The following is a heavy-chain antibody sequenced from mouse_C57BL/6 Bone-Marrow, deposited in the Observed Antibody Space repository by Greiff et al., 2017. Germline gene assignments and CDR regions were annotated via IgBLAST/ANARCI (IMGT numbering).Heavy chain of an antibody. D-gene: IGHD1-1*01. CDR1: GYTFTSYG. V-gene: IGHV1-81*01. CDR3: ARSYCSGRSYDYFDY. CDR2: IYPRSGNT. J-gene: IGHJ2*01. Sequence: VQLQQSGAELARPGASVKLSCTASGYTFTSYGISWVKQRTGQGLEWIGEIYPRSGNTYYNAKFKGKATLTADKSSITAYMELRSLTSEDSAVYFCARSYCSGRSYDYFDYWGQGTTLTVSS.